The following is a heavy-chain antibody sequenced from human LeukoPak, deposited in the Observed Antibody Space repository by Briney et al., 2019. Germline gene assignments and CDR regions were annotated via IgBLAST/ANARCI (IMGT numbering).Heavy chain of an antibody. V-gene: IGHV3-30-3*01. D-gene: IGHD3-22*01. CDR2: ISYDGSNK. CDR1: GFTFNSYA. CDR3: ARRGAYYDSSGYYD. J-gene: IGHJ4*02. Sequence: PGRSLRLSCAASGFTFNSYAMHWVRQAAGKELEWVALISYDGSNKYYADSVKGRFTISRDNSKNTLYLQMNSLRAEDTAVYYCARRGAYYDSSGYYDWGQGTLVTVSS.